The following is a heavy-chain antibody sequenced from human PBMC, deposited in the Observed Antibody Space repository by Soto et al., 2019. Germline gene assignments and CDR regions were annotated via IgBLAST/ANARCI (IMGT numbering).Heavy chain of an antibody. D-gene: IGHD2-8*02. J-gene: IGHJ5*02. CDR1: GYSFTNND. CDR2: MNPGSGDT. CDR3: ARVPGIVLVPTKHPLGASFDL. V-gene: IGHV1-8*01. Sequence: ASVKVSCKASGYSFTNNDVSWVRQATGQGLEWMGWMNPGSGDTGYAQKFQGRVTMTRDISIATAYMELSSLRSDDTAIYYCARVPGIVLVPTKHPLGASFDLWGEGALVTVSS.